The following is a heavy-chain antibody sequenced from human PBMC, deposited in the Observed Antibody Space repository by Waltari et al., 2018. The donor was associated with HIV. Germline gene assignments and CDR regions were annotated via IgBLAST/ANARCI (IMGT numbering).Heavy chain of an antibody. CDR1: GFSFSTYW. D-gene: IGHD2-21*02. CDR2: IKEDGGEK. Sequence: EVQLVESGGGVVQHGGSLRLSCAASGFSFSTYWMGWVRQAPRKGLEWVAKIKEDGGEKFYVDSVKGRFTSSRDNAENSLYLQINSLRAEDTAFYYCVTATRGGGDYVWGQGTLVTVSS. V-gene: IGHV3-7*01. CDR3: VTATRGGGDYV. J-gene: IGHJ4*02.